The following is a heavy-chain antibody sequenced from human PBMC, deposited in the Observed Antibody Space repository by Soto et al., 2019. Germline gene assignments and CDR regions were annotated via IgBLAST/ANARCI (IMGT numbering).Heavy chain of an antibody. J-gene: IGHJ4*02. V-gene: IGHV3-48*02. CDR1: GFTFSSYS. Sequence: GGSLRLSCAASGFTFSSYSMNWVRQAPGKGLEWVSYISSSSSTIYYADSVKGRFTISRDNAKNSLYLQMNSLRDEDTAVYYCARDFLPEVVGYYDSSGYSPCDYWGQGTLVTVSS. D-gene: IGHD3-22*01. CDR3: ARDFLPEVVGYYDSSGYSPCDY. CDR2: ISSSSSTI.